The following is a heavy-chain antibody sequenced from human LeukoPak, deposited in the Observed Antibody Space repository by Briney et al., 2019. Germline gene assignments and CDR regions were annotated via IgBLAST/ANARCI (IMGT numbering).Heavy chain of an antibody. J-gene: IGHJ4*02. V-gene: IGHV3-20*04. CDR2: IIWSGGST. CDR1: GFTFDDYG. D-gene: IGHD3-10*01. CDR3: ARDDYGSGSWNDY. Sequence: GTGGSLRLSCAASGFTFDDYGMSWVRQAPGKGLEWVSGIIWSGGSTGYADSVKGRFTISRETGNNSLYLQMNSLRAEDTALYYCARDDYGSGSWNDYWGQGTLVTVSS.